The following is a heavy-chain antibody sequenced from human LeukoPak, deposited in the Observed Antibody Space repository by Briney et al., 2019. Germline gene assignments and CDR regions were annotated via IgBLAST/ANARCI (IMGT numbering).Heavy chain of an antibody. CDR3: AREVVAYYYDSSAPFDF. CDR2: INSDGSTI. V-gene: IGHV3-7*01. Sequence: GGSLRLSCAASGSTFSTSWMAWIRQAPGKGLDWVGNINSDGSTINHVDSVKGRSTFSRDNAKNPLYLQMNSLRGEDTAVYYCAREVVAYYYDSSAPFDFWGRGTLVTVSS. CDR1: GSTFSTSW. J-gene: IGHJ4*02. D-gene: IGHD3-22*01.